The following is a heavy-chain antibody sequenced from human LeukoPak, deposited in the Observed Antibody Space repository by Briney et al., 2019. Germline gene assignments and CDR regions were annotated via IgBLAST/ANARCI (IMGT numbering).Heavy chain of an antibody. V-gene: IGHV4-34*01. CDR2: INHSGST. Sequence: PSETLSLTCAVYGGSFSGYYWSWIRQPPGKGLEWIGEINHSGSTNYNPSLKSRVTISVDTSKNQFSLKLSSVTAADTAVYYCARLKYGDYGLYYFDYWGQGTLVTVSS. J-gene: IGHJ4*02. D-gene: IGHD4-17*01. CDR1: GGSFSGYY. CDR3: ARLKYGDYGLYYFDY.